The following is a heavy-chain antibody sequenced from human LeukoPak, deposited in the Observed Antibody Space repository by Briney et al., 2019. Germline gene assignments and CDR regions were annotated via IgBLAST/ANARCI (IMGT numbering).Heavy chain of an antibody. CDR3: ARILTSKWLRFCLDY. CDR2: VGVTGVST. J-gene: IGHJ4*02. D-gene: IGHD3-22*01. V-gene: IGHV3-23*01. Sequence: PGGSLRLSCAASGFTFNTYAMSWVRQAPGKGLEWVSGVGVTGVSTHYAESGKGRFTISRDNSKNTLYLQMNSLRAEDTAVYYCARILTSKWLRFCLDYWGQGTLVTVSS. CDR1: GFTFNTYA.